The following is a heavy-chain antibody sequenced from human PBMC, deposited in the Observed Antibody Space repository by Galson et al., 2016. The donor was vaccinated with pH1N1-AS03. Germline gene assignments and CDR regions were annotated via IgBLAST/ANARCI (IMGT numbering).Heavy chain of an antibody. J-gene: IGHJ4*02. CDR3: ARVSDLEGGPKTAVFDY. D-gene: IGHD3-16*01. CDR1: GFTFRSYA. V-gene: IGHV3-30*01. Sequence: SLRLSCAASGFTFRSYAMHWVRQAPGKGLEWVALLSHDGGNTKYGYSVKGRFTGSRDNSKHTMCLQMNSLRGEDTAVFYFARVSDLEGGPKTAVFDYWGQGTLVTVSS. CDR2: LSHDGGNT.